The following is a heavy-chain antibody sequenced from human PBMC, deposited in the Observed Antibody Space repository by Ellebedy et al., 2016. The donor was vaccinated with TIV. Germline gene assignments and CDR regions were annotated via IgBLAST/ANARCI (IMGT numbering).Heavy chain of an antibody. J-gene: IGHJ6*02. CDR3: ATRVVLVPAAIPYYYYGMDV. CDR1: GYTFTAYY. D-gene: IGHD2-2*01. Sequence: ASVKVSCKASGYTFTAYYMHWVRQAPGQGLEWMGWINPNSGGTNYAQKFQGRVTMTRDTSISTAYMELSRLRSEDTAVYYCATRVVLVPAAIPYYYYGMDVWGQGTTVTVSS. CDR2: INPNSGGT. V-gene: IGHV1-2*02.